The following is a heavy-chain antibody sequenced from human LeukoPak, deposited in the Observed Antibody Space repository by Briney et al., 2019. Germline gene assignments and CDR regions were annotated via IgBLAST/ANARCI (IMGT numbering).Heavy chain of an antibody. D-gene: IGHD3-16*01. CDR3: ARDFSPMRADSTGGNVWFDAFDI. Sequence: GGSLRLSCAASGFTFSNQWMTWVRQAPGRGLEWVANIKQDGSKEHYVDSVKGRFTISRDSAKNSVYLQMNSLRGEDTAVYYCARDFSPMRADSTGGNVWFDAFDIWGQGTMVTVSS. CDR1: GFTFSNQW. V-gene: IGHV3-7*01. CDR2: IKQDGSKE. J-gene: IGHJ3*02.